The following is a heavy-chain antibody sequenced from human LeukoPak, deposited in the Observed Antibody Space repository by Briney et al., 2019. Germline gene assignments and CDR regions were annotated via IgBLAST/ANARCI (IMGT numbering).Heavy chain of an antibody. Sequence: SQTLSLTCAVSGGSIGGGVYYWNWIRQPPGKGLEWFGYIFHTGNTYYSPSLKSRVTISVDRSKSQFSLKLSSLTAADTAMYFCARGYSDYPYFFDSWGQGALVTVSS. V-gene: IGHV4-30-2*01. CDR1: GGSIGGGVYY. CDR2: IFHTGNT. CDR3: ARGYSDYPYFFDS. D-gene: IGHD5-12*01. J-gene: IGHJ4*02.